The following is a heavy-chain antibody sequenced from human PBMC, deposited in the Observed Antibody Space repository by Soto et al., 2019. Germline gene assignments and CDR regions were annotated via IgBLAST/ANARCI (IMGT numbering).Heavy chain of an antibody. CDR3: VHYPAMVTPYGMDV. J-gene: IGHJ6*02. CDR1: GFSLSTSGVG. V-gene: IGHV2-5*02. D-gene: IGHD5-18*01. Sequence: QITLKESGPTLVKPTQTLTLTCTFSGFSLSTSGVGVGWIRQTPGKALEWLALIYWDDDNRYSPSLKIRLTITKDPSKIQVVLTMTNMDPVDTATYYCVHYPAMVTPYGMDVWGQGTTVTVAS. CDR2: IYWDDDN.